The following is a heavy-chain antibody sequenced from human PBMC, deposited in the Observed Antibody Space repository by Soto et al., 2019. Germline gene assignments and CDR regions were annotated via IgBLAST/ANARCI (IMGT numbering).Heavy chain of an antibody. Sequence: PSETLSLTCTVSNASLSSFYWSWVRQPAGKGLEWIGRIHTRGIINYHPSLTGRVIMSVDTSKNQFFLRLSSVTAADTGVYYCARGHNARSGYYYVAWGKGIPVTVSS. CDR2: IHTRGII. J-gene: IGHJ5*02. CDR1: NASLSSFY. V-gene: IGHV4-4*07. CDR3: ARGHNARSGYYYVA. D-gene: IGHD3-22*01.